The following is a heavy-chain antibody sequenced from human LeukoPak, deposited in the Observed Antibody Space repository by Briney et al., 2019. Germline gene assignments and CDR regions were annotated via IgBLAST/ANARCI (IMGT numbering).Heavy chain of an antibody. CDR2: MNYGGRS. CDR3: ARDLRGGSNFSPWWVDP. Sequence: SETLSLTCSVSGGSVTITNSYWVWIRQAPGKTLEWIGSMNYGGRSSYNPSLKRRASMSVDTSRDQVSLKVNSVTAADTAVYYCARDLRGGSNFSPWWVDPWGQGTLVIVSS. V-gene: IGHV4-39*07. J-gene: IGHJ5*02. D-gene: IGHD3-16*01. CDR1: GGSVTITNSY.